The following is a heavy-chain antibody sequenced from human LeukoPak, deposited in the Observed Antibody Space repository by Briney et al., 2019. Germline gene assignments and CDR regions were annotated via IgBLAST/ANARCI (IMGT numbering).Heavy chain of an antibody. J-gene: IGHJ4*02. D-gene: IGHD1-26*01. V-gene: IGHV3-23*01. CDR3: AKDPSAWELLPVDY. CDR1: GFTLSTYA. Sequence: GGSLRLSCAASGFTLSTYAMSWVRQAPGKGLEWVSTVSSSGSYTFYADSVTGRFTISRDNSKNTLYLQMNSLRAEDTAVYYCAKDPSAWELLPVDYWGQGTLVTVSS. CDR2: VSSSGSYT.